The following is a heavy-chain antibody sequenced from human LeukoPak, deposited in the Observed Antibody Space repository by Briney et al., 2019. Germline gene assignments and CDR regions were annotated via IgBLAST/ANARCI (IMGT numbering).Heavy chain of an antibody. V-gene: IGHV1-24*01. CDR2: FDPEDGET. CDR3: ATGDMVRGAFDY. J-gene: IGHJ4*02. D-gene: IGHD3-10*01. CDR1: GYTLTELS. Sequence: ASVKVSCKVSGYTLTELSMHWVRQAPGKGHEWMGGFDPEDGETIYAQKFQGRVTMTEDTSTDTAYMELSSLRSEDTAVYYCATGDMVRGAFDYWGQGTLVTVSS.